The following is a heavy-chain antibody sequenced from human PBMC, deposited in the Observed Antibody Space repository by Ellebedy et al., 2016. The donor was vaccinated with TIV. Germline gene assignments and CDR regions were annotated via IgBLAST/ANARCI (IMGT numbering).Heavy chain of an antibody. Sequence: SETLSLTXTVSGGSISSGDYYRSWIRQPPGKGLEWIGYIYYSGSTYYNPSLKSRVTISVDTSKNQFSLKLSSVTAADTAVYYCARGPHYYDSGGFDYWGQGTLVTVSS. V-gene: IGHV4-30-4*01. CDR2: IYYSGST. CDR3: ARGPHYYDSGGFDY. J-gene: IGHJ4*02. CDR1: GGSISSGDYY. D-gene: IGHD3-22*01.